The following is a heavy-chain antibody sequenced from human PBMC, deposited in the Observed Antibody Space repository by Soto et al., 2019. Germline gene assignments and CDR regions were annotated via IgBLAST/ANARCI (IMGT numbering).Heavy chain of an antibody. CDR3: AREAYDILTGYDY. Sequence: PSETLSLTCTVSGGSISSYYWSWIRQPPGKGLEWIGEINHSGSTNYNPSLKSRVTISVDTSKNQFSLKLSSVTAADTAVYYCAREAYDILTGYDYWGQGTLVTVSS. CDR2: INHSGST. V-gene: IGHV4-34*01. D-gene: IGHD3-9*01. CDR1: GGSISSYY. J-gene: IGHJ4*02.